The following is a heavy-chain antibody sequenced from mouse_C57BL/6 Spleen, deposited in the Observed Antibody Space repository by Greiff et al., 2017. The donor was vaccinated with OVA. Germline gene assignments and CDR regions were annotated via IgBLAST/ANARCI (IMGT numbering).Heavy chain of an antibody. CDR3: ARDDYEEDAMDY. V-gene: IGHV7-1*01. CDR1: GFTFSDFY. CDR2: SRNKANDYTT. J-gene: IGHJ4*01. D-gene: IGHD2-4*01. Sequence: EVNVVESGGGLVQSGRSLRLSCATSGFTFSDFYMEWVRQAPGKGLEWIAASRNKANDYTTEYSASVKGRFIVSRDTSQSILYLQMNALRAEDTAIYYCARDDYEEDAMDYWGQGTSVTVSS.